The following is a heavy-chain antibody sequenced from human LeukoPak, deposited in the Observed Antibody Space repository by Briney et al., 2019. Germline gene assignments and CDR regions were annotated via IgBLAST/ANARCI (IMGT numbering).Heavy chain of an antibody. CDR3: ARELGYCSSTSCPSGRYFDY. J-gene: IGHJ4*02. CDR1: GFTFSSYW. Sequence: GGSLRLSCAASGFTFSSYWMSWVRQAPGKGLEWVANIKQDGSEKYYVDSVKGRFTISRDNAKNSLYLQMNSLGAEDTAVYYCARELGYCSSTSCPSGRYFDYWGQGTLVTVSS. V-gene: IGHV3-7*01. CDR2: IKQDGSEK. D-gene: IGHD2-2*01.